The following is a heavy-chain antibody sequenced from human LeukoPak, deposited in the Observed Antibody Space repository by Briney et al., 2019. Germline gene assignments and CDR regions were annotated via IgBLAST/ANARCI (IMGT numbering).Heavy chain of an antibody. V-gene: IGHV1-69*05. J-gene: IGHJ3*02. Sequence: SVKVSCKASGGTFSSYAISWVRQAPGQGLEWMGGIIPIFGTANYAQKFQGRVTITTDESTSTAYMELSSLRSEDTAVYYCASPLAWYCSGSSCPGPGAFDIWGQGTMVTVSS. CDR1: GGTFSSYA. CDR2: IIPIFGTA. CDR3: ASPLAWYCSGSSCPGPGAFDI. D-gene: IGHD2-15*01.